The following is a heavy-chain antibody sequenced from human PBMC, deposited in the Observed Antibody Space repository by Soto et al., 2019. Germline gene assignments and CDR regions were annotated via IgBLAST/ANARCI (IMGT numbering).Heavy chain of an antibody. Sequence: QVYLVQSWAEVKKPGSSVKVSCKALRGTFTNYAFSWVRQAPGQGLEWLGGIMPFFGSGNYAQKFQGRINITADESTSSVYLELTSLRSEDTAVYYCARDRAGYYSHFVDWGQGTLFTVSS. CDR1: RGTFTNYA. V-gene: IGHV1-69*01. CDR2: IMPFFGSG. J-gene: IGHJ4*02. CDR3: ARDRAGYYSHFVD. D-gene: IGHD3-22*01.